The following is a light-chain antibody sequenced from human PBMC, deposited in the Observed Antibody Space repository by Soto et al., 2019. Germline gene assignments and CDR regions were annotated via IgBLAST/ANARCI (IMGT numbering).Light chain of an antibody. Sequence: DIQMTQSPSSLSASVGDRVTITCRASQRISSYLNWYQQKPGKAPKLLIYSASNLQSGVPSRFSGRGSGTDFTLTISSLQPEDFAIYYCQQSYNSPMYTFGPGTKLEI. V-gene: IGKV1-39*01. J-gene: IGKJ2*01. CDR3: QQSYNSPMYT. CDR1: QRISSY. CDR2: SAS.